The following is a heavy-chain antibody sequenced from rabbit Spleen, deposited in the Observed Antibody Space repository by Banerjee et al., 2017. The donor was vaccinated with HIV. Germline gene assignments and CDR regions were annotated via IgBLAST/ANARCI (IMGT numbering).Heavy chain of an antibody. D-gene: IGHD6-1*01. Sequence: SLEESGGDLVKPGASLPLPFTPSGVSFRGHSYLCWVRQPPGKGLEWIACVYSGSCGRTWYASWVNGRFTISRASSTTVTLQMTSLTAADTATYFCARTAYGGYGDDDYFNLWGQGTLVTVS. CDR3: ARTAYGGYGDDDYFNL. CDR1: GVSFRGHSY. V-gene: IGHV1S40*01. CDR2: VYSGSCGRT. J-gene: IGHJ4*01.